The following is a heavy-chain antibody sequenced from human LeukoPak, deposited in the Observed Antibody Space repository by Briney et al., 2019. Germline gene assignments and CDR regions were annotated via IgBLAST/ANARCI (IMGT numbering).Heavy chain of an antibody. CDR3: ARGERLGLDY. V-gene: IGHV4-30-4*02. D-gene: IGHD1-26*01. CDR2: IYYSGST. Sequence: PSETLSLTCTVSGGSISSGDYYWRWIRQPPGKGLEWIACIYYSGSTYYNPSLKSRVTISLDTSKNQFSLKLTSVTAADTAVYYCARGERLGLDYWGQGTLVTVSS. J-gene: IGHJ4*02. CDR1: GGSISSGDYY.